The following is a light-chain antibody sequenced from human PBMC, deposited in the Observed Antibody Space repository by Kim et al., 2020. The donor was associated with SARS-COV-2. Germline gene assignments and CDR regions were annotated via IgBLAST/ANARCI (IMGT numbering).Light chain of an antibody. V-gene: IGLV2-23*02. J-gene: IGLJ3*02. CDR2: EVS. CDR1: GSDVGRYNL. CDR3: CSYAGSSTPDWV. Sequence: LTISCTGTGSDVGRYNLVSWYQRHPGKAPKLIIYEVSERPSGVSNRFSGSKSGNTASLTISGLQAEDEADYYCCSYAGSSTPDWVFGGGTQLTVL.